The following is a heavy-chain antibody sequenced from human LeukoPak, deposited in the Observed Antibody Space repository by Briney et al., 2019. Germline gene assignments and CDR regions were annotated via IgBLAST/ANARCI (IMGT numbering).Heavy chain of an antibody. Sequence: SVKVSCKASGGTFISYAISWVRQAPGQGLEWMGGIIPIFGTANYAQKFQGRVTITADESTSTAYMELSSLRSEDTAVYYCAADGYNYGGGAYYYFGIDVWGQGTTVTVSS. D-gene: IGHD5-18*01. J-gene: IGHJ6*02. CDR2: IIPIFGTA. CDR1: GGTFISYA. CDR3: AADGYNYGGGAYYYFGIDV. V-gene: IGHV1-69*13.